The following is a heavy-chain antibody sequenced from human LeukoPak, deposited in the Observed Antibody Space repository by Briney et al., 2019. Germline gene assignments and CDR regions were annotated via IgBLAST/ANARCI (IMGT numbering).Heavy chain of an antibody. Sequence: PGGSLRLSCAASGFTFSSYAMSWVRQAPGKGLEWVSAISGSGGSTYYADSVKGRFTISRDNSKNTLYLQMNSLRAEDTAVYYCAKDIHEWGLYYMDVWGKGTTVTVSS. CDR1: GFTFSSYA. J-gene: IGHJ6*03. D-gene: IGHD1-26*01. CDR3: AKDIHEWGLYYMDV. CDR2: ISGSGGST. V-gene: IGHV3-23*01.